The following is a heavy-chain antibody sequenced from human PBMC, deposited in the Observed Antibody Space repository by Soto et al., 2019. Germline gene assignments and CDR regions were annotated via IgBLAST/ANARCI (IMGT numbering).Heavy chain of an antibody. Sequence: GGSLRLSCVGSGFTFSTYNMNWVRQAPGKGLEWVSSISSSTKTYNADSVKGRFTISRDNAKNSLYLQMNSLRAEDTAVYYCARDLTPSRGDLGGMDVWRQGTTVTVSS. CDR3: ARDLTPSRGDLGGMDV. CDR2: ISSSTKT. V-gene: IGHV3-21*01. J-gene: IGHJ6*02. CDR1: GFTFSTYN. D-gene: IGHD3-16*01.